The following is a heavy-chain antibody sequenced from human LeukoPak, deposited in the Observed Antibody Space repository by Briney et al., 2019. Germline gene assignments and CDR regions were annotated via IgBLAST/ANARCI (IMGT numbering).Heavy chain of an antibody. J-gene: IGHJ4*02. CDR2: ISWNSGSI. D-gene: IGHD3-10*01. V-gene: IGHV3-9*01. CDR1: GFTFDDYA. CDR3: AKDGDIWFGELSPLFDY. Sequence: GGSLRLSCAASGFTFDDYAMHWVRQAPGKGLEWVSGISWNSGSIGYADSVKGRFTISRDNAKNSLYLQMNSLRAEDTALYYCAKDGDIWFGELSPLFDYWGQGTLVTVSS.